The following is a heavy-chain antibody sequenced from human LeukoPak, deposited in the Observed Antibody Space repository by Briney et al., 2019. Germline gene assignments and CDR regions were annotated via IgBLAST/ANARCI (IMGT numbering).Heavy chain of an antibody. CDR3: ARHSGPYSSSSSFDY. CDR1: GGSISSYY. J-gene: IGHJ4*02. V-gene: IGHV4-59*08. CDR2: IYYSGST. Sequence: SETLSLTCTVSGGSISSYYWSWIRQPPGKGLEWIGHIYYSGSTNYNPSLKSRVTISVDTSKNQFSLKLSSVTAADTAVYYCARHSGPYSSSSSFDYWGQGILVTVSS. D-gene: IGHD6-6*01.